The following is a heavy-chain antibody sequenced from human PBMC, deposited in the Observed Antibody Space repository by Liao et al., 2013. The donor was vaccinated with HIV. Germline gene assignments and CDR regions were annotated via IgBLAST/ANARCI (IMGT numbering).Heavy chain of an antibody. CDR1: GGSISRYY. CDR2: IDYTGST. Sequence: QVQLQESGPGQVKPSRTLPLTCILSGGSISRYYWSWIRQTPGKGLEWIGYIDYTGSTNYNPSLKSRVTISVDTSQNQFSLRLKSVTAADTAVYYCAGSGAAATQFDYWGQGTLVTVSS. D-gene: IGHD6-13*01. J-gene: IGHJ4*02. V-gene: IGHV4-59*01. CDR3: AGSGAAATQFDY.